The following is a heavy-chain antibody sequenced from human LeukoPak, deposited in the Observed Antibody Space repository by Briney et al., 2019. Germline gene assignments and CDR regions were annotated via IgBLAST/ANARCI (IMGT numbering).Heavy chain of an antibody. V-gene: IGHV3-30*03. CDR1: GFTFSSYG. D-gene: IGHD1-26*01. CDR3: ARESMGSSRAFDY. Sequence: GRSLRLSCAASGFTFSSYGMPWVRQAPGKGLEWVAVISYDGSNKYYADSVKGRFTISRDNSKNTLYLQMNSLRAEDTAVYYCARESMGSSRAFDYWGQGTLVTVSS. CDR2: ISYDGSNK. J-gene: IGHJ4*02.